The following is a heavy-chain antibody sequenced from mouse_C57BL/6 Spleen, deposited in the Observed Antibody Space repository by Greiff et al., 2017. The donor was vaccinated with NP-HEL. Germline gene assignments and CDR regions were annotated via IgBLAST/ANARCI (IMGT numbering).Heavy chain of an antibody. Sequence: VQLQQSGGGLVKPGGSLKLSCAASGFTFSDYGMHWVRQAPEKGLEWVAYISSGSSTIYYADTVKGRFTISRDNAKNTLFLQMTSLRSEDTAMYYCARWRPLWSPMDYWGQGTSVTVSS. V-gene: IGHV5-17*01. CDR1: GFTFSDYG. CDR2: ISSGSSTI. D-gene: IGHD1-1*02. CDR3: ARWRPLWSPMDY. J-gene: IGHJ4*01.